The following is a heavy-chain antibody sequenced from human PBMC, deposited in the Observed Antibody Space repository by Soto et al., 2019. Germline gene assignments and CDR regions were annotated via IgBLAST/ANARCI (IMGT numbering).Heavy chain of an antibody. CDR1: GFTFDDYA. V-gene: IGHV3-9*01. D-gene: IGHD3-10*01. Sequence: GGSLRLSCAASGFTFDDYAMHWVRQAPGKGLEWVSGISWNSGSIGYADSVKGRFTISRDNAKNSLYLQMNSLRAEDTALYYCAKDRSLYGSGSYYDYWGQGTLVTVSS. CDR2: ISWNSGSI. J-gene: IGHJ4*02. CDR3: AKDRSLYGSGSYYDY.